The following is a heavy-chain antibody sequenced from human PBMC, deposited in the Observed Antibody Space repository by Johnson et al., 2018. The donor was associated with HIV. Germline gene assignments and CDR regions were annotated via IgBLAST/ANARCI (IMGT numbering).Heavy chain of an antibody. V-gene: IGHV3-66*01. Sequence: VQLVESGGGLVQPGGSLRLSCAASGFTVSNIYMSWVRQAPGKGLEWVSVIYSGGRTDYADSVKGRFTISRDNSKNTLYLQMNSLRAEDTAVSYCARAPLGYCSSSTCITDAFDVWGQGTMVTVSS. CDR2: IYSGGRT. D-gene: IGHD2-2*01. J-gene: IGHJ3*01. CDR1: GFTVSNIY. CDR3: ARAPLGYCSSSTCITDAFDV.